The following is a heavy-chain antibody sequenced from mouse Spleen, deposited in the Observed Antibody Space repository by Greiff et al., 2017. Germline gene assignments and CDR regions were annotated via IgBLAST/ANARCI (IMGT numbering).Heavy chain of an antibody. CDR2: SRNKANDYTT. CDR3: ARADGYYGWFAY. Sequence: EVKVVESGGGLVQSGRSLRLSCATSGFTFSDFYMEWVRQAPGKGLEWIAASRNKANDYTTEYSASVKGRFIVSRDTSQSILYLQMNALRAEDTAIYYCARADGYYGWFAYWGQGTLVTVSA. V-gene: IGHV7-1*01. J-gene: IGHJ3*01. CDR1: GFTFSDFY. D-gene: IGHD2-3*01.